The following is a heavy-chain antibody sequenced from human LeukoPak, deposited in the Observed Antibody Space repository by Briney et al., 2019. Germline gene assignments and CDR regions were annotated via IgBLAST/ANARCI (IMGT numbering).Heavy chain of an antibody. CDR1: GGTFSSYA. Sequence: ASVKVSCKASGGTFSSYAISWVRQAPGQGVEWMGRIIPILGIANYAQKFQGRVTITADKSTSTAYMELSSLRSEDTAVYYCARSYEDSSSWYSSFDFWGQGTLVTVSS. CDR2: IIPILGIA. V-gene: IGHV1-69*04. D-gene: IGHD6-13*01. J-gene: IGHJ4*02. CDR3: ARSYEDSSSWYSSFDF.